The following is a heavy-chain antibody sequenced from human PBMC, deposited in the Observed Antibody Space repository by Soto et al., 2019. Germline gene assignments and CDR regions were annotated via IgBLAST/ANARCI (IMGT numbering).Heavy chain of an antibody. D-gene: IGHD5-12*01. J-gene: IGHJ4*02. V-gene: IGHV1-69*13. Sequence: ASVKVSCKASGGTFSSYAISWVRQAPGQGLEWMGGIIPIFGTANYAQKFQGRVTITADESTSTAYMELSSLRSEDTAVYYCARDAGDIVATTRYFDYWGQGTLVTVSS. CDR1: GGTFSSYA. CDR3: ARDAGDIVATTRYFDY. CDR2: IIPIFGTA.